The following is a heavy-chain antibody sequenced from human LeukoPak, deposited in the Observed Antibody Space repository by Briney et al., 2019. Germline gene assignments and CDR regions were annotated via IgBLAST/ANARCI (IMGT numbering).Heavy chain of an antibody. D-gene: IGHD3-10*01. CDR2: INPSGGST. V-gene: IGHV1-46*01. J-gene: IGHJ4*02. Sequence: GASVKVSCKASGYTFTSYYMHWVRQAPGQGLERMGIINPSGGSTSYAQKFQGRVTMTRDMSTSTAYMELSSLRSDDTAVYYCARKFLGSRGYYFDYWGQGTLVTVSS. CDR1: GYTFTSYY. CDR3: ARKFLGSRGYYFDY.